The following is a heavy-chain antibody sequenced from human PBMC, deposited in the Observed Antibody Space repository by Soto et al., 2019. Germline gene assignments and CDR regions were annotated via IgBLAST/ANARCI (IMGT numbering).Heavy chain of an antibody. Sequence: EVQLLESGGGLVQPGGSLRLSCAASGFTFSSYAMRWVRQAPVKGLEWVSAISGSGGSTYYADSVKGRFTISRDNSRNTLQLQMTSLRAEDTAVYYCARRGSGSYYYYWGQGTLVTVSS. CDR2: ISGSGGST. J-gene: IGHJ4*02. CDR3: ARRGSGSYYYY. V-gene: IGHV3-23*01. CDR1: GFTFSSYA. D-gene: IGHD1-26*01.